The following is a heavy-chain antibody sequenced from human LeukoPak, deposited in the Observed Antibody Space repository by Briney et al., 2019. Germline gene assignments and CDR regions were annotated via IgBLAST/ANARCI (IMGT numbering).Heavy chain of an antibody. CDR3: ARSHYYDSSGYYYYYYGMDV. Sequence: SETLSLTCTVSGGSISSYYWSWIRQPPGKGLEWIGYIYYSGSTNYNPSLKRRVTISVDTSKNQFSLKLSSVTAADTAVYYCARSHYYDSSGYYYYYYGMDVWGQGTTVTVSS. D-gene: IGHD3-22*01. V-gene: IGHV4-59*01. J-gene: IGHJ6*02. CDR2: IYYSGST. CDR1: GGSISSYY.